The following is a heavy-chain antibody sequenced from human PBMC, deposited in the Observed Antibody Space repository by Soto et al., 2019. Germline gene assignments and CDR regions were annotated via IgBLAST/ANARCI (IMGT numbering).Heavy chain of an antibody. CDR1: GGTFSSYA. V-gene: IGHV1-69*13. D-gene: IGHD3-3*01. Sequence: SVKVSCKASGGTFSSYAISWVRQAPGQGLEWMGGIIPIFGTANYAQKFQGRVTITADESTSTAYMELSSLRSEDTAVYYCARTYYDFWSGYPPDYYYGMDVWGQGTTVTVSS. CDR3: ARTYYDFWSGYPPDYYYGMDV. J-gene: IGHJ6*02. CDR2: IIPIFGTA.